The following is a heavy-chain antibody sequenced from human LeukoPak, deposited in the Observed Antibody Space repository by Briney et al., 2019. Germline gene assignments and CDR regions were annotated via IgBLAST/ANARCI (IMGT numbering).Heavy chain of an antibody. CDR3: AKPYYYDSSGHFDL. J-gene: IGHJ2*01. D-gene: IGHD3-22*01. CDR1: GGSFSGYY. V-gene: IGHV4-34*01. CDR2: IHYSGST. Sequence: SETLSLTCAVYGGSFSGYYWGWIRQPPGKGLEWIGSIHYSGSTYYNASLKSRVTISVDTSKNQFSLKLSSVTATDTAVYYCAKPYYYDSSGHFDLWGRGTLVTVSS.